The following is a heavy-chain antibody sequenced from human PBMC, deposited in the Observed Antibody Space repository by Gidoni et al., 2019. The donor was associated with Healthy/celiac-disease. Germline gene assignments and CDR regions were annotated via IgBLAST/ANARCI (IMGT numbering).Heavy chain of an antibody. J-gene: IGHJ6*02. Sequence: EVPLVESGGGLVKPGGALRLSCSSSVFTFRSYIMNRVPQAPGKGLEWFLSMSSSSSYINYADSVKGRFTISRDNAKNSLYLQMNSLRAEDTAVYYCARDGLGGGLYGMDVWGQGTTVTVSS. D-gene: IGHD3-16*01. V-gene: IGHV3-21*01. CDR1: VFTFRSYI. CDR3: ARDGLGGGLYGMDV. CDR2: MSSSSSYI.